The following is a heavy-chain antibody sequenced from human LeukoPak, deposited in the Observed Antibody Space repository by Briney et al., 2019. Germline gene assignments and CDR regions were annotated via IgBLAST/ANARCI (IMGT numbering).Heavy chain of an antibody. CDR3: AKEGAPLGGRPDY. J-gene: IGHJ4*02. CDR1: GFTFSSYG. CDR2: IRDDGNNI. Sequence: PGGSLRLSCAASGFTFSSYGMHWVRQAPGKGLEWVAFIRDDGNNIHYADSVKDRFTISRDNSKNTLYLQMNSLRVEDTAVYYCAKEGAPLGGRPDYWGQGTLVTVSS. D-gene: IGHD3-16*01. V-gene: IGHV3-30*02.